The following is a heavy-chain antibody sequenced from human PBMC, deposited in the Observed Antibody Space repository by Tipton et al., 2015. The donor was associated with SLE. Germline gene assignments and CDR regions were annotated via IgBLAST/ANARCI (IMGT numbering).Heavy chain of an antibody. Sequence: TLSLTCIVSGYSLTSGYYWGWIRQPPGKGLEWIGSIHHSGNTYYNPSLKSRVIISVDTSKIQFSLKLSSVTAADTAVYYCARGRLLEWLSTYYYYYGMDVWGHGTTVTVSS. V-gene: IGHV4-38-2*02. CDR1: GYSLTSGYY. J-gene: IGHJ6*02. CDR3: ARGRLLEWLSTYYYYYGMDV. CDR2: IHHSGNT. D-gene: IGHD3-3*01.